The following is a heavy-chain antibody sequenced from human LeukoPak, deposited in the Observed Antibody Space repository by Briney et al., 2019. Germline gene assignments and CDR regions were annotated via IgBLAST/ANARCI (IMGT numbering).Heavy chain of an antibody. Sequence: PSETLSLTCAVSGGSISSSNWWSWVRQRPGKGLEWIGEIDHSGSTNYNPTLKSRVTISVDKSKNQFSLQLSSVTAADTAMYYCARKVAGSGNYDYWGQGTLVTVSS. J-gene: IGHJ4*02. CDR3: ARKVAGSGNYDY. D-gene: IGHD3-22*01. CDR2: IDHSGST. CDR1: GGSISSSNW. V-gene: IGHV4-4*02.